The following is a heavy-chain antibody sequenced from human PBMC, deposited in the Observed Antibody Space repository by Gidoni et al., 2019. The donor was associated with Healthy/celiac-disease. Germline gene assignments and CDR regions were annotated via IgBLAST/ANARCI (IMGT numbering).Heavy chain of an antibody. CDR1: GYTFTSYG. CDR2: ISAYNGNT. V-gene: IGHV1-18*01. Sequence: QVQLVQSGAEVKKPGASVKVSCKASGYTFTSYGISWVRQDPGQGLEWMGWISAYNGNTNYAQKLQGRVTMTTDTSTSTAYMELRSLRSDDTAVYYCARLKIDYYYYYGMDVWGQGTTVTVSS. D-gene: IGHD2-21*01. J-gene: IGHJ6*02. CDR3: ARLKIDYYYYYGMDV.